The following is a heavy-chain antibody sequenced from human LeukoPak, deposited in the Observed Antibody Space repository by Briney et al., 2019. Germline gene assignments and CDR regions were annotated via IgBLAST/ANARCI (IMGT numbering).Heavy chain of an antibody. CDR3: ARLVGSLWFGELALGPFDY. J-gene: IGHJ4*02. CDR2: IYPGDSDT. CDR1: GYSFTSYW. V-gene: IGHV5-51*01. D-gene: IGHD3-10*01. Sequence: GESLKISCRGSGYSFTSYWIGWVRQMPGKGLEWMGIIYPGDSDTRYSPSFQGQVTISADKSISTAYLQWSSLKASDTAMYYCARLVGSLWFGELALGPFDYWGQGTLVTVSS.